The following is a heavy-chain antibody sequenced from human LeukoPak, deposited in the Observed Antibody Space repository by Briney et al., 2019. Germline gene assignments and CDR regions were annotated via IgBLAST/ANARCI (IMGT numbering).Heavy chain of an antibody. CDR1: GFTFSDYY. CDR2: ISSSGSTI. D-gene: IGHD6-19*01. CDR3: ARGRVAVSTPYYMDV. Sequence: GGSLRLSCAASGFTFSDYYMSWLRQAPGKGLEWVSYISSSGSTINYADSVKGRFTISRDNAKTSLYLQMNSLRAEATAVYYCARGRVAVSTPYYMDVWGKGTTVTVSS. J-gene: IGHJ6*03. V-gene: IGHV3-11*01.